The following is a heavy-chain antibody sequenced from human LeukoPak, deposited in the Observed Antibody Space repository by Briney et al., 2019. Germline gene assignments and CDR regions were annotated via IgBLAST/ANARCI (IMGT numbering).Heavy chain of an antibody. D-gene: IGHD6-19*01. CDR1: GFTFSRYG. V-gene: IGHV3-33*01. CDR3: ARGEEQWGYFDY. J-gene: IGHJ4*02. CDR2: IWYDGSNK. Sequence: PGGSLRLSCVASGFTFSRYGMHWVRQAPGKGLEWVAVIWYDGSNKYYGDSVKGRFTISRDNSKNTVYLQMNSLRVEDTAVYYCARGEEQWGYFDYWGQGTLVTVSS.